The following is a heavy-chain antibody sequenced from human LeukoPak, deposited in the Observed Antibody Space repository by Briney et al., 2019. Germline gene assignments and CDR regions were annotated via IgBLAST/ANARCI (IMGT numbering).Heavy chain of an antibody. D-gene: IGHD2-2*01. CDR2: IRSKTYGGTT. CDR1: GFTFGDYA. Sequence: GGSLRLSCTASGFTFGDYAMSWFRQAPGKGLEWVGFIRSKTYGGTTEYAASVKGRFTISRDDSKSIAYLQMNSLRAEDTAVYYCANHFACGSTSCPPFDSWGQGTLVTVSS. V-gene: IGHV3-49*03. CDR3: ANHFACGSTSCPPFDS. J-gene: IGHJ4*02.